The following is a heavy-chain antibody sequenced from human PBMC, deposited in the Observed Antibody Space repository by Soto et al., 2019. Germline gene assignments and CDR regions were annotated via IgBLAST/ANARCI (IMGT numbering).Heavy chain of an antibody. Sequence: GASVKVSCKASGYTFTSYDISWVRQATGQGLEWMGWMNPKSGNTGYAQKFQGRVTMTRDSSISTAYMELRSLRSDDTAVYYCARAHSSGFFDYWGQGTLVTVSS. CDR2: MNPKSGNT. CDR3: ARAHSSGFFDY. V-gene: IGHV1-8*01. CDR1: GYTFTSYD. J-gene: IGHJ4*02. D-gene: IGHD6-19*01.